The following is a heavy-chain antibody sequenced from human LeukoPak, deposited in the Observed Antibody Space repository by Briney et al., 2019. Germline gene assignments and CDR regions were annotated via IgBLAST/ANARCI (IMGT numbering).Heavy chain of an antibody. J-gene: IGHJ4*02. D-gene: IGHD6-19*01. V-gene: IGHV4-61*08. Sequence: PSETLSLTCAVSGGSISSGGYSWSWIRQPPGKGLEWIGYIYYSGSTNYNPSLKSRVTISVDTSKNQFSLKLSSVTAADTAVYYCARGWYSSGRIDYWGQGTLVTVSS. CDR3: ARGWYSSGRIDY. CDR1: GGSISSGGYS. CDR2: IYYSGST.